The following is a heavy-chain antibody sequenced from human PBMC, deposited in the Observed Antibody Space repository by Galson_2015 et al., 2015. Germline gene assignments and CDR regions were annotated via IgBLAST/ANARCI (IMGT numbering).Heavy chain of an antibody. CDR2: IFSNDEK. Sequence: ALVKPTQTLTLTCTVSGFSLSNARMGVSWIRQPPGKALEWLAHIFSNDEKSYSTSLKSRLTISKDTSKSQVVLTMTNMDPVDTATYYCARSPGDSSGYYPWGFDYWGQGTLVTVSS. J-gene: IGHJ4*02. D-gene: IGHD3-22*01. V-gene: IGHV2-26*01. CDR3: ARSPGDSSGYYPWGFDY. CDR1: GFSLSNARMG.